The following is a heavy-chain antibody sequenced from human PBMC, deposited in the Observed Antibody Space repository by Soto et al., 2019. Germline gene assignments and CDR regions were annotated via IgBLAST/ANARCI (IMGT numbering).Heavy chain of an antibody. CDR3: ASDKITGLFDY. CDR1: GGSISSSSYY. D-gene: IGHD2-8*02. V-gene: IGHV4-39*01. CDR2: IYYSGST. Sequence: PSETLSLTCSVSGGSISSSSYYWGWIRQPPGKGLEWIGSIYYSGSTYYNPSLKSRVTISVDTSKNQFSLKLSSVTAADTAVYYCASDKITGLFDYWGQGTLVTVSS. J-gene: IGHJ4*02.